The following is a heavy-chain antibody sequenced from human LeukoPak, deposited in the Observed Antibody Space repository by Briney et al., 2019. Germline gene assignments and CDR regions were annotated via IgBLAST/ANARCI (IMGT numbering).Heavy chain of an antibody. CDR1: GFTFSSYA. J-gene: IGHJ4*02. Sequence: GGSLRLSCAASGFTFSSYAISWVRQAPGKGLEWVSSISGSGDTTYYADPVKGRFTISRDNSKNTLYLQMNSLRAEDTAVYYCARTGYSSTYRFTGDYWGQGTLVTVSP. V-gene: IGHV3-23*01. CDR2: ISGSGDTT. CDR3: ARTGYSSTYRFTGDY. D-gene: IGHD6-13*01.